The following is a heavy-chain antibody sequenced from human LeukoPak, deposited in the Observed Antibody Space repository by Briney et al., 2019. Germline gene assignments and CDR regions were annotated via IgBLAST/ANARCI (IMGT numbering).Heavy chain of an antibody. Sequence: PSETLSLTCAVYGGSFSGYYWSWIRQSPGKGLEWIGETNHSGSINYNSSLKSRVTISVDTSKNRFSLKLTSVTAADTAVYYCARVSGYGGNHNWFDPWGQGTLVTVSS. CDR3: ARVSGYGGNHNWFDP. CDR1: GGSFSGYY. J-gene: IGHJ5*02. V-gene: IGHV4-34*01. D-gene: IGHD4-23*01. CDR2: TNHSGSI.